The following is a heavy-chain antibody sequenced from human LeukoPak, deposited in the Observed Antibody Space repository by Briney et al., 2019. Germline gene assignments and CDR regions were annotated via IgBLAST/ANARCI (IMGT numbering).Heavy chain of an antibody. D-gene: IGHD6-19*01. CDR2: INTNTGNP. CDR3: ARDIGPVADTPGPLFDY. CDR1: GYTFTSYA. V-gene: IGHV7-4-1*02. J-gene: IGHJ4*02. Sequence: ASVKVSCKASGYTFTSYAMNWVRQAPGQGLEWMGWINTNTGNPTYAQGFTGRFVFSLDTSVSTAYLQISSLKAEDTAVYYCARDIGPVADTPGPLFDYWGQGTLVTVSS.